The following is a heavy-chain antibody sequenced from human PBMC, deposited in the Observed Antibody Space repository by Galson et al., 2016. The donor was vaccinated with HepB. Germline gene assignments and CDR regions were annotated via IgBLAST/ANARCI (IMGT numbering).Heavy chain of an antibody. J-gene: IGHJ4*02. CDR3: ARATVTTNFDY. CDR2: IFDNENT. Sequence: SETLSLTCTVSGGSMTGYFWNWIRQPAGKGPEWIGRIFDNENTNYNPSLKSRVAMSVDTSKNQFSLKLSSVTAADTAVYYCARATVTTNFDYWGQGTLVTVSS. CDR1: GGSMTGYF. D-gene: IGHD4-17*01. V-gene: IGHV4-4*07.